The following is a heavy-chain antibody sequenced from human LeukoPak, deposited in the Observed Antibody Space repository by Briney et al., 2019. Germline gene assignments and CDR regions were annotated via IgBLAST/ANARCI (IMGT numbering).Heavy chain of an antibody. V-gene: IGHV3-74*03. CDR1: GFTFSSYW. Sequence: GGSLRLSCAASGFTFSSYWMHWVRQAPGKGLVWVSRINGDGITTTYADSVKGRFTISRDNAKNTLYLQMNSLRAEDTAVYYCARDGFGGSYSFWGQGTLVTVSS. CDR2: INGDGITT. D-gene: IGHD1-26*01. J-gene: IGHJ4*02. CDR3: ARDGFGGSYSF.